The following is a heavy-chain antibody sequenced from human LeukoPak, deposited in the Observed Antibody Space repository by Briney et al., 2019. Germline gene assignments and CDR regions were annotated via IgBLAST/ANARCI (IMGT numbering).Heavy chain of an antibody. CDR3: AKDSSSTSSNWFDP. J-gene: IGHJ5*02. D-gene: IGHD2-2*01. Sequence: PGRSLLLSCAASGFTFDDYPMHCVRPAPGKGLEWVSGISWNSGSIGYADSVKGRFSISRDNAKNSLYLQMNSLRAEDTALYYCAKDSSSTSSNWFDPWGQGTLVTVSS. CDR2: ISWNSGSI. V-gene: IGHV3-9*01. CDR1: GFTFDDYP.